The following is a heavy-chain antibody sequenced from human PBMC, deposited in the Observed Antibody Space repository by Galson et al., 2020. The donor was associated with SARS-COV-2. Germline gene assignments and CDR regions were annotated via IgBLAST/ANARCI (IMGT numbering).Heavy chain of an antibody. CDR1: GFTFSSYS. Sequence: GESLKISCAASGFTFSSYSMSWVRLAPGKGLEWVSGINDSGGSTYHADSVKGRFAISRDNPKNTLYLQMNSLRAEDTAVYYCAKERGSSSGWPLDYWGHGTLVTVSS. CDR3: AKERGSSSGWPLDY. D-gene: IGHD6-25*01. CDR2: INDSGGST. V-gene: IGHV3-23*01. J-gene: IGHJ4*01.